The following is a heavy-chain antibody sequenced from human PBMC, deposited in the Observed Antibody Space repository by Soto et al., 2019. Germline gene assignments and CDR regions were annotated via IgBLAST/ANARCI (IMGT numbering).Heavy chain of an antibody. J-gene: IGHJ4*02. CDR2: IYPSDSDT. Sequence: GESLKISCKASGYDFSTHWIGWVRHMPGKGLQWMAIIYPSDSDTTYSPSFQGHVTISVDKSISTAYLQWSGLQASDSAKYYCARLFKDAGFCDYFDYWSPGTLVTVSS. V-gene: IGHV5-51*01. D-gene: IGHD2-15*01. CDR3: ARLFKDAGFCDYFDY. CDR1: GYDFSTHW.